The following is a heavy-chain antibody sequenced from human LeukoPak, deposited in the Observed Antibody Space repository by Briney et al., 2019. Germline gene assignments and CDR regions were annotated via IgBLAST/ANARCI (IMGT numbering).Heavy chain of an antibody. J-gene: IGHJ3*02. Sequence: PGGSLRLSCAASGFTFSSYSMNWVRQAPGKGLEWVSSISSSSSYIYYADSVKGRFTISRDNAKNSLYLQMNSLRAEDTAVYYCARDRAYYDFWSGQPDDAFDIWGQGTMVTVSS. D-gene: IGHD3-3*01. CDR3: ARDRAYYDFWSGQPDDAFDI. CDR1: GFTFSSYS. V-gene: IGHV3-21*01. CDR2: ISSSSSYI.